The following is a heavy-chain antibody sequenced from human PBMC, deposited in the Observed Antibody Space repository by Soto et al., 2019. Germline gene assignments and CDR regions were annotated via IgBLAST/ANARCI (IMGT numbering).Heavy chain of an antibody. CDR3: ARRARIGAQLWLPFDL. Sequence: ASVKVSCKASGYSFPSYGISWVRQAPGQGLEWVGWINTYKGNTNYAQNLQGRVTMTTDTSTSTAYMELRSLRSDDTAVYYCARRARIGAQLWLPFDLWAQGSLVTVSS. CDR1: GYSFPSYG. CDR2: INTYKGNT. J-gene: IGHJ4*02. D-gene: IGHD5-18*01. V-gene: IGHV1-18*01.